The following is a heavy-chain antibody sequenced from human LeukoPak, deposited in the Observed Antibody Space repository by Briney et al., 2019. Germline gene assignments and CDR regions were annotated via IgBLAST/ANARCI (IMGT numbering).Heavy chain of an antibody. V-gene: IGHV5-51*01. CDR2: IFPIDSET. J-gene: IGHJ6*02. CDR1: GYGFSSDW. D-gene: IGHD2-15*01. Sequence: GESLQISCKASGYGFSSDWIAWVRQMPGKGLEWMGIIFPIDSETTYSPSFQGQVTISADKSISTAYLQWSSLKASDTAMYYCTRGCSGGSCSRDAMDVWGQGTMVTVSS. CDR3: TRGCSGGSCSRDAMDV.